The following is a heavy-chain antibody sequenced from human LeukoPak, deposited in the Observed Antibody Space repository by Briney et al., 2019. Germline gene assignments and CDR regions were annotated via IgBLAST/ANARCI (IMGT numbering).Heavy chain of an antibody. J-gene: IGHJ6*02. D-gene: IGHD2-15*01. V-gene: IGHV3-64D*09. CDR1: GFPFSSYA. CDR2: TSDSGGST. Sequence: GGSLRLSCSASGFPFSSYAMHWVRQAPGKGLEYVSATSDSGGSTYYADSVKGRFTISRDNSKNTLYLQMSSLRAEDTAVYFCVRGYSFGPYGMDVWGQGTTVTVSS. CDR3: VRGYSFGPYGMDV.